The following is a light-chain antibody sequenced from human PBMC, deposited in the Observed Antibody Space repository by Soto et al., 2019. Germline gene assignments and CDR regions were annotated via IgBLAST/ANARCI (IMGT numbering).Light chain of an antibody. Sequence: DIQLTQSPSTLSASVGDTVTISCRASESLIGWLAWYQQRPGSAPKLLIYDASSLVGGVPSRFTGDGSGTEFSLTIASLQPDEVGTYYCQQYKSYPWTFGQGTKVEIK. CDR3: QQYKSYPWT. CDR1: ESLIGW. J-gene: IGKJ1*01. CDR2: DAS. V-gene: IGKV1-5*01.